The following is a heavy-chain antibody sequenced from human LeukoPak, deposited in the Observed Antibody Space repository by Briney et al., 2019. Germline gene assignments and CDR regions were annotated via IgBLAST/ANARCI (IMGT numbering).Heavy chain of an antibody. CDR2: IYYSGST. D-gene: IGHD2-8*01. CDR1: GGSISSYY. Sequence: SETLSLTCTVSGGSISSYYWSWIRQPPGKGLEWIGYIYYSGSTSYNPSLKSRVTISVDTSNNQFSLKLSSVTAADTAVYYCARDTSGHRRGSFDYWGQGTLVTVSS. J-gene: IGHJ4*02. CDR3: ARDTSGHRRGSFDY. V-gene: IGHV4-59*01.